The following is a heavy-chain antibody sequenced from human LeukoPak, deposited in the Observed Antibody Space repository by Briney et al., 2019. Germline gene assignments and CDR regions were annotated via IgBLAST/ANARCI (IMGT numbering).Heavy chain of an antibody. J-gene: IGHJ4*02. D-gene: IGHD6-13*01. CDR2: INHSGST. V-gene: IGHV4-34*01. Sequence: SETLSLTCAVYGGSFSGYYWSWIRQPPGKGLEWIGEINHSGSTNYNPSLKSRVTISVDTSKNQFSLKLSSVTAADTAVYYCASYGLVWYSSSWYSSFDYWGQGTLVTVSS. CDR1: GGSFSGYY. CDR3: ASYGLVWYSSSWYSSFDY.